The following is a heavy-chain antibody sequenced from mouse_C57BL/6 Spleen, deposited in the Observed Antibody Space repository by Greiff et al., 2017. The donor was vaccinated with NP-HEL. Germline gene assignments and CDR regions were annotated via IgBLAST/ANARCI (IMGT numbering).Heavy chain of an antibody. CDR2: IYPRSGNT. D-gene: IGHD6-1*01. CDR1: GYTFTSYG. V-gene: IGHV1-81*01. CDR3: ARFYSSAWFAY. J-gene: IGHJ3*01. Sequence: QVQLQQSGAELARPGASVKLSCKASGYTFTSYGISWVKQRTGQGLEWIGEIYPRSGNTYYNEKFKGKATLTADKSSSTAYMELSSLTSEDSAVYFCARFYSSAWFAYWGQGTLVTVSA.